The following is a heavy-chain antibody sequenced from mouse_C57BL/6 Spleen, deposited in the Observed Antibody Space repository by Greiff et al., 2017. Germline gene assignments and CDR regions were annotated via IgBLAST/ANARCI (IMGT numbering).Heavy chain of an antibody. CDR2: IDPSDSYT. J-gene: IGHJ4*01. Sequence: QVQLQQPGAELVRPGTSVKLSCKASGYTFTSYWMHWVKQRPGQGLEWIGVIDPSDSYTYYNQKLKGKANLPVDTSSSTAYMQLSSLTSEDSSVYYCARDIAVVAPMDYWGQGTSVTVSS. V-gene: IGHV1-59*01. D-gene: IGHD1-1*01. CDR1: GYTFTSYW. CDR3: ARDIAVVAPMDY.